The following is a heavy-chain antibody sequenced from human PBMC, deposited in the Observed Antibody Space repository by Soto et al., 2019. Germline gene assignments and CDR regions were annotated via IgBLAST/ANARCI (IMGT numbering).Heavy chain of an antibody. D-gene: IGHD5-12*01. CDR3: AREYSGYGIGYYYGMDV. CDR1: GYTFTGYY. J-gene: IGHJ6*02. CDR2: INPNSGGT. Sequence: ASVKVSCKASGYTFTGYYMHWVRQAPGQGLEWMGWINPNSGGTNYAQKFQGWVTMTRDTSISTAYMELSRLRSDDTAVYYCAREYSGYGIGYYYGMDVWGQGTTVTGSS. V-gene: IGHV1-2*04.